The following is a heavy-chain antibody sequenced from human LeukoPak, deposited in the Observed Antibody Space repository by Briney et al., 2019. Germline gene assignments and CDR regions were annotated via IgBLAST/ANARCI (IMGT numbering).Heavy chain of an antibody. V-gene: IGHV3-30*19. D-gene: IGHD6-6*01. CDR1: GFTFSTYG. J-gene: IGHJ4*02. CDR3: ARDTLSSPRRFDY. Sequence: GGSLRLSCAASGFTFSTYGMHWVRQAPGKGLEWVAVISYDGSNKYYADSVKGRFTISRDNSKNTLYLQMNSLRAEDTAVYYCARDTLSSPRRFDYWGQGTLVTVSS. CDR2: ISYDGSNK.